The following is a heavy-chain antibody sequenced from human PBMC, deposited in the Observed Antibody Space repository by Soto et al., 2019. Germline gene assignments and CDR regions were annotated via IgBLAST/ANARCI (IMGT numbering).Heavy chain of an antibody. Sequence: GGSLRLSCAASGFTFSSYALSWVRQGPGKGLEWVSGMSGSGGTTYYADSVKGRFTISRDNSKNTLYLQMNSLRAEDTAVYYCTKGSSIWGLFDYWGRGTLVTVSS. D-gene: IGHD6-13*01. J-gene: IGHJ4*02. V-gene: IGHV3-23*01. CDR2: MSGSGGTT. CDR1: GFTFSSYA. CDR3: TKGSSIWGLFDY.